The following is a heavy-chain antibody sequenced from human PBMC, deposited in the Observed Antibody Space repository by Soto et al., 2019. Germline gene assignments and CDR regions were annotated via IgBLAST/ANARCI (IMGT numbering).Heavy chain of an antibody. J-gene: IGHJ4*02. Sequence: QLQLQESGPGLVKPSETLSLTCTVSGGSISSSSYYWAWIRQPPGRGLEWIGSIFYSGTTFYNPSLKSRVTISGDTSKNQFSLKLSSVTAADTAVYYCARRTIVATIDFWGQGTLVTVSS. CDR2: IFYSGTT. V-gene: IGHV4-39*01. CDR1: GGSISSSSYY. D-gene: IGHD5-12*01. CDR3: ARRTIVATIDF.